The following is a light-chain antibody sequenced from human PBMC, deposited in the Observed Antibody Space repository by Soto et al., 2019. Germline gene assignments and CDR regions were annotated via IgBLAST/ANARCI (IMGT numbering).Light chain of an antibody. J-gene: IGLJ1*01. CDR1: TGAVTSGHY. Sequence: QAVVTQEPSLTVSPGGTVTLTCGSSTGAVTSGHYPYWFQQKPGQAPRTLIYDTSNKHSWTPARFSGSLLGDKAALTLSGAQPEDEAEYYCLLSYSGARPYVFGTGTKVT. CDR2: DTS. CDR3: LLSYSGARPYV. V-gene: IGLV7-46*01.